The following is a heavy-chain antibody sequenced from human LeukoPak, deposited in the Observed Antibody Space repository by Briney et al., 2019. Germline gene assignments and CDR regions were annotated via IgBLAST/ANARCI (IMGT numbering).Heavy chain of an antibody. D-gene: IGHD3-3*01. CDR2: ISSSSSYI. J-gene: IGHJ4*02. CDR3: ARAYWDYDFWSGYLY. V-gene: IGHV3-21*01. CDR1: GFTFSSYS. Sequence: KTGGSLRLSCAASGFTFSSYSMNWVRQAPGKGLEWVSSISSSSSYIYYADSVKGRFTISRDNSKNTVHLQVNSLRAEDTAVYYCARAYWDYDFWSGYLYWGQGSLVTVSS.